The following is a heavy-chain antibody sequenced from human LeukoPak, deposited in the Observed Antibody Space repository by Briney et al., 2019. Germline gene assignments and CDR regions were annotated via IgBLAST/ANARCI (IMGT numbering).Heavy chain of an antibody. CDR3: AKDLVSQRGVGSSEKVDY. CDR1: GFTFSSYW. CDR2: IKQDGSEK. V-gene: IGHV3-7*03. Sequence: PGGSLGLSCAASGFTFSSYWMSWVRQAPGKGLEWVANIKQDGSEKYYVDSVKGRFTISRDNAKNSLYLQMNSLRAEDTAVYYCAKDLVSQRGVGSSEKVDYWGQGTLVTVSS. D-gene: IGHD3-10*01. J-gene: IGHJ4*02.